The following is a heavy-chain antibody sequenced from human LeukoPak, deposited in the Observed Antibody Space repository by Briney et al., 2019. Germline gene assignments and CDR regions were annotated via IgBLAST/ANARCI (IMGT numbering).Heavy chain of an antibody. CDR3: ARVPGSGWYLQQDAFDI. J-gene: IGHJ3*02. D-gene: IGHD6-19*01. Sequence: GGSLRLSCAASGFTFSSYSMNWVRQAPGKGLEWVSSISSSSSYIYYADSVKGRFTISRDNAKNSLYPQMNSLRAEDTAVYYCARVPGSGWYLQQDAFDIWGQGTMVTVSS. CDR2: ISSSSSYI. V-gene: IGHV3-21*01. CDR1: GFTFSSYS.